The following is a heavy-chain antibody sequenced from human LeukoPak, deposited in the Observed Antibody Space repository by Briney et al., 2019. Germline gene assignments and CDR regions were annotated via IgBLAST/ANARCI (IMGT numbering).Heavy chain of an antibody. CDR1: GFIVSNNY. CDR3: TRGLYSYGSY. D-gene: IGHD5-18*01. CDR2: IHISGTT. J-gene: IGHJ4*02. V-gene: IGHV3-53*01. Sequence: HAGGSLRLSCAASGFIVSNNYMTWVRQAPGRGLEWVSIIHISGTTYYADSVKGRFTISRHNSKNTLYLQMNSLRAEDTAVYYCTRGLYSYGSYWGQGTLVTVSS.